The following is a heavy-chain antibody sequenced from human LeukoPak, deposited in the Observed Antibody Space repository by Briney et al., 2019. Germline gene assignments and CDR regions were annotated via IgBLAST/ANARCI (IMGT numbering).Heavy chain of an antibody. CDR2: ISDHGGST. D-gene: IGHD3-9*01. J-gene: IGHJ4*02. CDR1: GFTFSSYG. Sequence: GGSLRLSCAASGFTFSSYGMSWVRQAPGKGLEWVSSISDHGGSTYHADSVKGRFTISRDNSKNTLYLQMNSLRAEDTAVYYCAKDPYFDWLLSYIDYWGQGTLVTVSS. V-gene: IGHV3-23*01. CDR3: AKDPYFDWLLSYIDY.